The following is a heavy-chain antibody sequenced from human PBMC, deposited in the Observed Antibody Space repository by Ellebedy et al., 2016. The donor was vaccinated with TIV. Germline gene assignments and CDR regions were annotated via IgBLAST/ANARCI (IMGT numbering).Heavy chain of an antibody. CDR2: IIPILGIA. CDR1: GGTFSSYA. J-gene: IGHJ6*03. D-gene: IGHD3-10*01. V-gene: IGHV1-69*04. Sequence: SVKVSCXASGGTFSSYAISWVRQAPGQGLEWMGRIIPILGIANYAQKFQGRVTITADKSTSTAYMELSSLRSEDTAVYYCARVDYYGSGAFPGVSYYMDVWGKGTTVTVSS. CDR3: ARVDYYGSGAFPGVSYYMDV.